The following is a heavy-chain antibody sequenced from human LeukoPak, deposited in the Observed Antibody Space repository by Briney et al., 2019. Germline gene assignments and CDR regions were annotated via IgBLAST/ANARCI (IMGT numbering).Heavy chain of an antibody. Sequence: GGSLRLSCAASGFTFSSYTMHWVRQAPGKGLEWVAVISYDGGNKYYADSVKGRFTISRDNSKNTLYLQMNSLRAEDTAVYYCAREYSSSWYIMGDYWGQGTLVTVSS. CDR3: AREYSSSWYIMGDY. J-gene: IGHJ4*02. D-gene: IGHD6-13*01. CDR1: GFTFSSYT. CDR2: ISYDGGNK. V-gene: IGHV3-30-3*01.